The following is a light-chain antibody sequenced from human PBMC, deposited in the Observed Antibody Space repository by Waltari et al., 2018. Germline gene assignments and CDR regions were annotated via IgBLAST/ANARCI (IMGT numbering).Light chain of an antibody. Sequence: QSVLTQPPSVSGAPGQRVTISCTGSSSNIGATYDVPWYQPLPGSGPKLLIYGNNNRPSGVPDRFSGSKSGTSASLAITGLLAEDEADYYCQSYDSSLSGYVFGTGTKVTVL. V-gene: IGLV1-40*01. CDR2: GNN. CDR3: QSYDSSLSGYV. CDR1: SSNIGATYD. J-gene: IGLJ1*01.